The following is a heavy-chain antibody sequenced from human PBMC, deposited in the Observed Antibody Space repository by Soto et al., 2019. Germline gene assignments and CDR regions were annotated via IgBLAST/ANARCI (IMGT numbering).Heavy chain of an antibody. CDR1: EITFSSYW. J-gene: IGHJ4*02. Sequence: GGSLRLAGAASEITFSSYWMYRVRQAPGKGLVWVSRTNSDGSDTSYADSVKGRFTISRDNAKNTLYLQMNSLRAEDTAVYYCARDRGWSLFDYWGQGTLVTVSS. CDR2: TNSDGSDT. D-gene: IGHD6-19*01. CDR3: ARDRGWSLFDY. V-gene: IGHV3-74*01.